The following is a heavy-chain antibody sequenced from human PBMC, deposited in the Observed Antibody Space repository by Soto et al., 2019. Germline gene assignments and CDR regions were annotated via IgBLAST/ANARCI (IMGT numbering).Heavy chain of an antibody. D-gene: IGHD6-13*01. Sequence: GASVKVSCKASGYTFTGYYMHWVRQAPGQGLEWMGWINPNSGGTNYAQKFQGWVTMTRDTSISTAYMELSRLSSDDTAVYYCARGRIAAAGTNYYYYGMDVWGQGTTVTVSS. J-gene: IGHJ6*02. CDR3: ARGRIAAAGTNYYYYGMDV. CDR1: GYTFTGYY. CDR2: INPNSGGT. V-gene: IGHV1-2*04.